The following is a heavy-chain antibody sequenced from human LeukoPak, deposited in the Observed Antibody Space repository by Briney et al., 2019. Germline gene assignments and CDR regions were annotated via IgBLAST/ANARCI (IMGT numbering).Heavy chain of an antibody. CDR1: GYTLTELS. Sequence: ASAKVSCKVSGYTLTELSMHWVRQAPGKGLEWMGGFDPEDGETIYAQKFQGRVTMTEDTSTDTAYMELSSLRSEDTAVYYCATVRSRWGYFDYWGQGTLVTVSS. J-gene: IGHJ4*02. CDR3: ATVRSRWGYFDY. D-gene: IGHD6-13*01. CDR2: FDPEDGET. V-gene: IGHV1-24*01.